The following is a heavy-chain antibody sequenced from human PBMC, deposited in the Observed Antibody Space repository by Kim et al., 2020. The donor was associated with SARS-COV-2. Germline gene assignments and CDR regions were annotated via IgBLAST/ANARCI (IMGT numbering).Heavy chain of an antibody. CDR3: ARQRDSVTWYVAHYY. CDR2: VYYSGNT. D-gene: IGHD6-13*01. V-gene: IGHV4-39*01. CDR1: GGSIRDSSYY. J-gene: IGHJ6*01. Sequence: SETLSLTCTVSGGSIRDSSYYWGWFRQPPGKGLEWIGTVYYSGNTYYSPSLKSRVTILVDTSKNQFSLRLSSVTAADTALYYCARQRDSVTWYVAHYY.